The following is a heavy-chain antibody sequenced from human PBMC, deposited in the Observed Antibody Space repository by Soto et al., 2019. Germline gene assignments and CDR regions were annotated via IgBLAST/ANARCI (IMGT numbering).Heavy chain of an antibody. CDR3: ARGLAARLMDY. J-gene: IGHJ4*02. Sequence: ASLKVSCKASGYTFTSYAMHWVRQAPGQRLEWMGWINAGNGNTKYSQKFQGRVTITRDTSASTAYMELSSLRSEDTAVYYCARGLAARLMDYWGQGTLVTVSS. D-gene: IGHD6-6*01. V-gene: IGHV1-3*01. CDR2: INAGNGNT. CDR1: GYTFTSYA.